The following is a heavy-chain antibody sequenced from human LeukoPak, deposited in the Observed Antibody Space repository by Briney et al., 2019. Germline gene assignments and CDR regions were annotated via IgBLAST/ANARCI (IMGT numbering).Heavy chain of an antibody. D-gene: IGHD3-9*01. CDR2: IIPIFGTS. CDR3: AGSNEILTGYYGRH. Sequence: GASVKVSCKASGGTFNSYVFTWVRQAPGHGLEFMGGIIPIFGTSNYAQKFQGRLSITADESTRTAYMELSSLTSEDTAVYYCAGSNEILTGYYGRHWGQGTLVTVSS. V-gene: IGHV1-69*13. J-gene: IGHJ4*02. CDR1: GGTFNSYV.